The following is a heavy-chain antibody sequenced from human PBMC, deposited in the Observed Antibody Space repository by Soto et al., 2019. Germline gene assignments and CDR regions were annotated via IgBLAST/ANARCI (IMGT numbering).Heavy chain of an antibody. CDR3: AYRALYSGPYWDGGYFDY. CDR2: IYWDDDK. D-gene: IGHD1-26*01. Sequence: QITLKESGPPRVKPTQTLALTCNFSGFSLYTSGVGVGWIRQPPGKALEWLVLIYWDDDKRYSPSLKSRLTITKDTSKNQVVLIMTDMDPVDTATYYSAYRALYSGPYWDGGYFDYWGQGTLVTVSS. J-gene: IGHJ4*02. V-gene: IGHV2-5*02. CDR1: GFSLYTSGVG.